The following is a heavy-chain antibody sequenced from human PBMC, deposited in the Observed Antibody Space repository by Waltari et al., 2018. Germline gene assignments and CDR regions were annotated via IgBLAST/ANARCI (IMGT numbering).Heavy chain of an antibody. D-gene: IGHD6-13*01. CDR2: IYYSGST. Sequence: QLQLQESGPGLVKPSETLSLTCTVSGGSISSSSYYWVWLRPPPGKGLEWIGSIYYSGSTYYNPSLKSRVTISVDTSKNQFSLKLSSVTAADTAVYYCARGPDSSSWYAYFDYWGQGTLVTVSS. CDR3: ARGPDSSSWYAYFDY. V-gene: IGHV4-39*07. J-gene: IGHJ4*02. CDR1: GGSISSSSYY.